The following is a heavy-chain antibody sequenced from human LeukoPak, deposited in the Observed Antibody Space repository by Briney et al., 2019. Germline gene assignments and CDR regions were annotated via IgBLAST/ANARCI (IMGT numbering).Heavy chain of an antibody. CDR1: GFTFSSYA. CDR3: ASDLITGTTSGLNDAFDI. J-gene: IGHJ3*02. CDR2: ISSNGGST. D-gene: IGHD1-20*01. Sequence: PGGSLRLSCSASGFTFSSYAMHWLRQAPGKGLEYVSAISSNGGSTYYANSVKGRFTISRDNSKNTLYLQMGSLRAEDMAVYYCASDLITGTTSGLNDAFDIWGQGTMVTVSS. V-gene: IGHV3-64*01.